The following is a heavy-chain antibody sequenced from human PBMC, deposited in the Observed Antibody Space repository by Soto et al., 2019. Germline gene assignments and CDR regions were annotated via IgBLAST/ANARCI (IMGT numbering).Heavy chain of an antibody. D-gene: IGHD5-12*01. V-gene: IGHV3-23*01. Sequence: SLRLSCAASGFTFSSYAMSWVRQAPGKGLEWVSAISGSGGSTYYADSVKGRFTISRDNSKNTLYLQMNSLRAEDTAVYYCAKDPFIVAYYYYGMDVWGQGTTVTVSS. CDR3: AKDPFIVAYYYYGMDV. CDR2: ISGSGGST. J-gene: IGHJ6*02. CDR1: GFTFSSYA.